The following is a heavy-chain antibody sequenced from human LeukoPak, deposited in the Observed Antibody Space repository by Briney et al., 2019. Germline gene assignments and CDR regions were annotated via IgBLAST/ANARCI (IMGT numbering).Heavy chain of an antibody. Sequence: AGGSLRLSCATSGFTFSDYSMSWVRQAPGKGLEWVASISTSSSSIYHADSVKGRFTISRDNAKNSLYLQMNSLRDEDTAVYYCAREGSSPFYDYVWRSYRRNDYYFDYWGQGALVTVSS. CDR2: ISTSSSSI. CDR1: GFTFSDYS. V-gene: IGHV3-48*02. CDR3: AREGSSPFYDYVWRSYRRNDYYFDY. J-gene: IGHJ4*02. D-gene: IGHD3-16*02.